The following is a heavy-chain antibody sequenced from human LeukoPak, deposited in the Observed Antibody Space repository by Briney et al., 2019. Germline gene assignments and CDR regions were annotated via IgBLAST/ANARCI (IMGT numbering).Heavy chain of an antibody. J-gene: IGHJ3*02. Sequence: ASVKVSCKVSGYTLTELSMHWVRQAPGKGLEWMGGFDPEDGETIYAQKFQGRVTMTEDTSTDTAYMELSSLRSEDTAVYYCATIGVGATLDAFDIWGQGTMVTVSS. CDR3: ATIGVGATLDAFDI. D-gene: IGHD1-26*01. CDR1: GYTLTELS. CDR2: FDPEDGET. V-gene: IGHV1-24*01.